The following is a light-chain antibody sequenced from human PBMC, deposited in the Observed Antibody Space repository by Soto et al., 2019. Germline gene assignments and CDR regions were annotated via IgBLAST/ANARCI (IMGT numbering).Light chain of an antibody. Sequence: DIQMTQSPSSVSASVGDRVTITCRANQAISTSLAWYQQKPGKAPKLLIYKASNLDIGDPSRFSGSGSGTGFTVTISSLQPEDFATYYCQHYNSYPHTFGKGTKVDLK. J-gene: IGKJ2*01. V-gene: IGKV1-5*03. CDR2: KAS. CDR1: QAISTS. CDR3: QHYNSYPHT.